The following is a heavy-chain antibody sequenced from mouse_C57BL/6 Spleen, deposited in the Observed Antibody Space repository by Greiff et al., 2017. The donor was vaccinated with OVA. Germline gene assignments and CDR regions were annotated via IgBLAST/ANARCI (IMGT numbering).Heavy chain of an antibody. V-gene: IGHV1-26*01. CDR1: GYTFTDYY. J-gene: IGHJ1*03. CDR2: INPNNGGT. D-gene: IGHD1-1*01. CDR3: AREVTYGSSYVGYFDV. Sequence: VQLQQSGPELVKPGASVKISCKASGYTFTDYYMNWVKQSHGKSLEWIGDINPNNGGTSYNQKFKGKATLTVDKSSSTAYMELRSLTSEDSAVYYGAREVTYGSSYVGYFDVWGTGTTVTVSS.